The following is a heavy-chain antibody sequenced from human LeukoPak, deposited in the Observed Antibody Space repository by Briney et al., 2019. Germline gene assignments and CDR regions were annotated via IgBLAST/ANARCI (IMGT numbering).Heavy chain of an antibody. D-gene: IGHD3-3*01. J-gene: IGHJ6*02. V-gene: IGHV3-9*01. CDR3: VKDRDFWSGLDV. Sequence: GRSLRLSCAASGVFFDDYGMHWVRQVPGKGLEWVSGISWQSNTRKYADSVGGRFTISRDNAKNSLYLQMNSLKLEDTALYYCVKDRDFWSGLDVWGQGTMVTVS. CDR1: GVFFDDYG. CDR2: ISWQSNTR.